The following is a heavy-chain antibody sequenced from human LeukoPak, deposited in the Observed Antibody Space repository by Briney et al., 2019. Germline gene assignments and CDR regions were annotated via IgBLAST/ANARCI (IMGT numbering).Heavy chain of an antibody. V-gene: IGHV5-51*01. CDR3: ARHGDRYWYFDL. J-gene: IGHJ2*01. CDR1: GYSFLGYW. Sequence: GESLKISCKGSGYSFLGYWIGWVRQMTGKGLEWMGIIYPGDSETRYSPSFQGQVTISADKSISIAYLQWSSLKASDTAMYYCARHGDRYWYFDLWGRGTLVTVSS. CDR2: IYPGDSET. D-gene: IGHD7-27*01.